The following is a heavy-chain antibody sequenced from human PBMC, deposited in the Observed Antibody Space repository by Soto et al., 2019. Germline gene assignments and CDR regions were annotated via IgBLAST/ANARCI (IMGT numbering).Heavy chain of an antibody. CDR1: GFTFSTYN. J-gene: IGHJ5*02. CDR3: ARGTSFDP. Sequence: GGSLRLSCAAAGFTFSTYNMNWVRQAPGKGLEWVSYISSGSSTTYYADSVKGRFTISRDNAKNSLYLQMNSLRAEDTAVYYCARGTSFDPWGQGTLVTVSS. V-gene: IGHV3-48*01. CDR2: ISSGSSTT.